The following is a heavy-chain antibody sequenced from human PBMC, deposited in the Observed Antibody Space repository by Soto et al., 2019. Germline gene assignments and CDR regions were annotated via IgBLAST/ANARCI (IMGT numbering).Heavy chain of an antibody. J-gene: IGHJ5*02. CDR1: GYIFTNHY. V-gene: IGHV1-46*01. CDR3: ARGWTAVAFSWFDP. CDR2: INPSGGST. Sequence: GASVKVSCKASGYIFTNHYIHWVRQAPGQGLEWMGIINPSGGSTNYLQKFQGRITMTRDTSTSTAYMELSSLRSDDTAVYYCARGWTAVAFSWFDPWGQGTLVTVSS. D-gene: IGHD6-19*01.